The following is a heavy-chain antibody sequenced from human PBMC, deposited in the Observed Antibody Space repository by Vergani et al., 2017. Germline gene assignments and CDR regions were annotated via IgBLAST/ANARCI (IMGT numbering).Heavy chain of an antibody. J-gene: IGHJ4*02. CDR1: GFTFSSYW. V-gene: IGHV3-7*01. CDR3: ARDSRYSYGATCDY. CDR2: IKQDGSEK. D-gene: IGHD5-18*01. Sequence: EVQLVESGGGLVQPGGSLRLSCAASGFTFSSYWMSWVRQAPGKGLEWVANIKQDGSEKYYVDSVKGRFTISRDNAKNSLYLQMNSLRAEDTAVYYCARDSRYSYGATCDYWGQGTLVTVSS.